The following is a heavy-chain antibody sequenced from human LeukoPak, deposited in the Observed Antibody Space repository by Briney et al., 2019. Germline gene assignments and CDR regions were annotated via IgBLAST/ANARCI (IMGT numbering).Heavy chain of an antibody. D-gene: IGHD2-2*01. CDR3: ARGSNDCSSSTCYVGYYYYGMDV. CDR2: TTYDGSNK. Sequence: GGSLRLSCAASRFTFNKYAMHWVRQAPGKGREWVAVTTYDGSNKYYADSVKGRMTISRDNSKNTLDLQMNSLRAEDTAVYYCARGSNDCSSSTCYVGYYYYGMDVWGQGTAVTVSS. V-gene: IGHV3-30*04. CDR1: RFTFNKYA. J-gene: IGHJ6*02.